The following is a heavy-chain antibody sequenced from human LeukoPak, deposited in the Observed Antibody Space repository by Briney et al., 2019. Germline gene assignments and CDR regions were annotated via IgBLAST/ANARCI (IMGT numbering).Heavy chain of an antibody. CDR2: INHSGST. V-gene: IGHV4-34*01. CDR3: ASGYYYDSSGYPQGDYYYGMGV. J-gene: IGHJ6*02. D-gene: IGHD3-22*01. Sequence: SETLSLTCAVYGGSFSGYYWSWIRQPPGKGLEWIGEINHSGSTNYNPSLKSRVTISVDTSKNQFSLKLSSVTAADTAVYYCASGYYYDSSGYPQGDYYYGMGVWGQGTTVTVSS. CDR1: GGSFSGYY.